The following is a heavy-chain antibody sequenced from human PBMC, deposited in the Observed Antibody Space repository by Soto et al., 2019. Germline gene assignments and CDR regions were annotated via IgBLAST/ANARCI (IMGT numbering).Heavy chain of an antibody. CDR1: GGSFSPYY. V-gene: IGHV4-59*08. Sequence: LETLSHTWTVSGGSFSPYYWAWIRQPPGKGLEWVGYIYYSGTTRYNPSLESRVTLSLETSKSQFSLRLSSVTASDTAVYYCARNNGRENYYDSSGYWYYFDYWGQGTLVTVSS. CDR3: ARNNGRENYYDSSGYWYYFDY. J-gene: IGHJ4*02. CDR2: IYYSGTT. D-gene: IGHD3-22*01.